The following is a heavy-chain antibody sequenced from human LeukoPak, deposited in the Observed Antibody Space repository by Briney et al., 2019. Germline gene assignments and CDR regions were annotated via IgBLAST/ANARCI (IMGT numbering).Heavy chain of an antibody. Sequence: GGSLRLSCAASGFTFSSYEMNWVRQAPGKGLEWVSYISSSGSTIYYADSVNGRFTISRDNANTPLYLQMTSLRAEDTAVSYCAELGITMIGGVWGKGTTVTISS. CDR3: AELGITMIGGV. CDR1: GFTFSSYE. CDR2: ISSSGSTI. J-gene: IGHJ6*04. D-gene: IGHD3-10*02. V-gene: IGHV3-48*03.